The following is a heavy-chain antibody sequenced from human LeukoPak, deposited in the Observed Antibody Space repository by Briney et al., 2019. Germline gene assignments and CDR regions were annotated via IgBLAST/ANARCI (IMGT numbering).Heavy chain of an antibody. CDR2: ISGSGGST. CDR3: AKDCSSTSCYRGVVIIPVFGSRAEYFQH. Sequence: PGGSLRLSCAASGFTFSSYAMSWVRQAPGKGLEWVSAISGSGGSTYYADSVKGRFTISRDNSKNTLYLQMNSLRAEDTAVYYCAKDCSSTSCYRGVVIIPVFGSRAEYFQHWGQGTLVTVSS. J-gene: IGHJ1*01. CDR1: GFTFSSYA. V-gene: IGHV3-23*01. D-gene: IGHD2-2*01.